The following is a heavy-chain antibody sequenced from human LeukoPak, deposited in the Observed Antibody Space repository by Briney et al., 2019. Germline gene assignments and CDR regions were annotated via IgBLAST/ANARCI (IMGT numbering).Heavy chain of an antibody. CDR1: GGSISSSSYY. CDR2: IYYSGST. V-gene: IGHV4-39*01. CDR3: ARTVTPNWFDP. D-gene: IGHD4-17*01. J-gene: IGHJ5*02. Sequence: SETLSLTCTVSGGSISSSSYYWGWIRQPPGKGLEWIGSIYYSGSTYYNPSLKSRVTISVDTSKNQFSLKLSSVTAADTAVYYCARTVTPNWFDPWGQGVLVTVSS.